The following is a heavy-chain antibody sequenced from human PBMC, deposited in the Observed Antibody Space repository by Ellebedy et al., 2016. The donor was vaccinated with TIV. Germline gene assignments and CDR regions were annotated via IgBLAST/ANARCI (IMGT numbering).Heavy chain of an antibody. CDR2: INSDGSST. Sequence: GGSLRLXXAASGFTFSSYWMHWVRQAPGKGLVWVSRINSDGSSTSYADSVKGRFTISRDNAKNTLYLQMNSLRAEDTAVYYCARDLAVAGQKYYYGKDVWGQGTTVTVSS. CDR3: ARDLAVAGQKYYYGKDV. V-gene: IGHV3-74*01. CDR1: GFTFSSYW. J-gene: IGHJ6*02. D-gene: IGHD6-19*01.